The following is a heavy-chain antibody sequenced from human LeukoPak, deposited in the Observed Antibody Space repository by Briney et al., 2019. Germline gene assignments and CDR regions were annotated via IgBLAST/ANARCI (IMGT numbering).Heavy chain of an antibody. Sequence: SETLSLTCTVSGGSINTGSFYWSWVRQPAGKGLEWIGRSYTGGSVMYNPSLKSRVSISLDTSKNQFSLKLSSVTAADTGIYYCATERVYGVSSPAFDNWGQGTLVTVSS. J-gene: IGHJ4*02. CDR1: GGSINTGSFY. D-gene: IGHD4-17*01. CDR2: SYTGGSV. V-gene: IGHV4-61*02. CDR3: ATERVYGVSSPAFDN.